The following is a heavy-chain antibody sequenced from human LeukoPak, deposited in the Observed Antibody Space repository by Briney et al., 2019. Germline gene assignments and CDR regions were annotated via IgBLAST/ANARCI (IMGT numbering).Heavy chain of an antibody. CDR2: ISHLDGST. D-gene: IGHD5-18*01. CDR1: GFTFSSYA. CDR3: ARTGYNYGTPLND. V-gene: IGHV3-23*01. J-gene: IGHJ4*02. Sequence: GGSLTLSCAASGFTFSSYAMSWVRQPPGKGLEGVSGISHLDGSTHYADSLKGRFTISRDNSKNTLYLQMNSLRAEDTAVYYCARTGYNYGTPLNDWGQGTLVTASS.